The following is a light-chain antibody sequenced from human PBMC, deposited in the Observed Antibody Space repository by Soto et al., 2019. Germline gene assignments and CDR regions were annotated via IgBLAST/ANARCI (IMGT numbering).Light chain of an antibody. CDR2: SAF. V-gene: IGKV1-17*01. CDR1: QTISSY. Sequence: EIQMTQSPSSLSASVGDRVTITCRASQTISSYLNLYQQKRGKAPRLLVYSAFRIQSGVPSRFSGSGSGTEFTLTISSLQPEDFATYYCLQHNSYPLTFAGGTKVDI. J-gene: IGKJ4*02. CDR3: LQHNSYPLT.